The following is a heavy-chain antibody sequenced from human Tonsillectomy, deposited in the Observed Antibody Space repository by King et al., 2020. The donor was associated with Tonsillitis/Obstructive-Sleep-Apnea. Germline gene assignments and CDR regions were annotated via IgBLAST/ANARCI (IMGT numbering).Heavy chain of an antibody. CDR3: ARDGLESVSGSGYYYMDV. Sequence: AQLVQSGGGVVRPGRSLRLSCAASGFTFSSYGMHWVRQAPGKGLEWVAGIWYDGSNKYYADSVKGRFTIPRDNSKNTLYLQMNSLRAEDTAVYYCARDGLESVSGSGYYYMDVWGKGTTVTVSS. CDR2: IWYDGSNK. D-gene: IGHD5-12*01. J-gene: IGHJ6*03. CDR1: GFTFSSYG. V-gene: IGHV3-33*01.